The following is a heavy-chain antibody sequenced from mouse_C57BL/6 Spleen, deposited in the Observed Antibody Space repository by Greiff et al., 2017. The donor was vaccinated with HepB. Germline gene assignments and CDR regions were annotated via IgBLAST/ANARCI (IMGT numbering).Heavy chain of an antibody. J-gene: IGHJ2*01. CDR1: GYTFTDYE. CDR3: TSSDTVVAHVDY. Sequence: QVQLQQSGAELVRPGASVTLSCKASGYTFTDYEMHWVKQTPVHGLEWIGAIDPETGGTAYNQKFKGKAILTADKSSSTAYMELRSLTSEDSAVYYCTSSDTVVAHVDYWGQGTTLTVSS. CDR2: IDPETGGT. V-gene: IGHV1-15*01. D-gene: IGHD1-1*01.